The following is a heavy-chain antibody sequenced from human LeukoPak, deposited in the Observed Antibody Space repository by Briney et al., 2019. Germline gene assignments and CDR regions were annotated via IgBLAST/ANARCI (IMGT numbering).Heavy chain of an antibody. D-gene: IGHD2/OR15-2a*01. V-gene: IGHV3-23*01. CDR1: GFTFNIHA. Sequence: GGSLRLSCAASGFTFNIHAMSWVRQGPGKGLEWVSSISGSGGGTYYADSVKGRFTISRDNAKNSLYLQMNSLRAEDTAVYYCAKLSLSTRSPLGYWGQGTLVTVPS. CDR2: ISGSGGGT. CDR3: AKLSLSTRSPLGY. J-gene: IGHJ4*02.